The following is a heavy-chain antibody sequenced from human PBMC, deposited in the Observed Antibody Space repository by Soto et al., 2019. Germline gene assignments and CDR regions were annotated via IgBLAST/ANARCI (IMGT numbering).Heavy chain of an antibody. D-gene: IGHD2-2*02. V-gene: IGHV4-61*08. Sequence: PSETLSLTCAVSGGSISSGGYYWSWIRQPPGKGLEWIGYIYYSGSTNYNPSLKSRVTISVDTSKNQFSLKLSSVTAADTAVYYCASVTRTCISTSCYRYYYGMDVWGQGTTVTVSS. CDR3: ASVTRTCISTSCYRYYYGMDV. J-gene: IGHJ6*02. CDR2: IYYSGST. CDR1: GGSISSGGYY.